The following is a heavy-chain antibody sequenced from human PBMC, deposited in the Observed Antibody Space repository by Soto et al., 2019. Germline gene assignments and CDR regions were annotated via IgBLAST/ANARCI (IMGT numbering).Heavy chain of an antibody. D-gene: IGHD3-10*01. Sequence: VQLVQSGAEMKKPGSSVKVSCQSSGGTFNTYAMNWVRQAPGQGPEWMGDISPMFGAANYATKFQGRVTITADESTGTSYMQLSSLTSEDTALYFCAREVQVHTPAFVYWGQGTLVTVSS. CDR2: ISPMFGAA. CDR3: AREVQVHTPAFVY. CDR1: GGTFNTYA. V-gene: IGHV1-69*19. J-gene: IGHJ4*02.